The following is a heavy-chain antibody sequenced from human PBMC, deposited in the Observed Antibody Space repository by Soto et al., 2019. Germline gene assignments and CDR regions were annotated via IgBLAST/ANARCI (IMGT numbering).Heavy chain of an antibody. CDR3: ARSSATPVGYYYYYMDV. D-gene: IGHD1-26*01. CDR1: GYSFTSYW. Sequence: GESLKISCKGSGYSFTSYWIGWVRQMPGKGLEWMGIIYPGDSDTRYSPSFQGQVTISADKSISTAYLQWSSLKASDTAMYYCARSSATPVGYYYYYMDVWGKGTTVTVSS. J-gene: IGHJ6*03. CDR2: IYPGDSDT. V-gene: IGHV5-51*01.